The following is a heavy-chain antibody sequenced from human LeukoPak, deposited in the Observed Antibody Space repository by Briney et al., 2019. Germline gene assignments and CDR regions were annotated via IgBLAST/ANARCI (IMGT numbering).Heavy chain of an antibody. J-gene: IGHJ5*02. CDR1: GFTFSSYE. CDR3: ASSASGSDWFDP. CDR2: ISSSATTI. V-gene: IGHV3-48*03. D-gene: IGHD3-10*01. Sequence: AGGSLRLSCAASGFTFSSYEMNWVRQAPGKGLEWISYISSSATTIHYADSVKGRFTISRDNAKNTLYLQMNSLRAEDTAVYYCASSASGSDWFDPWGQGTLVTVSS.